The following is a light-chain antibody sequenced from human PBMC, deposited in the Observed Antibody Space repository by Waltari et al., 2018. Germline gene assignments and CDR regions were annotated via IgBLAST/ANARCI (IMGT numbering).Light chain of an antibody. CDR3: QTWDSGIVV. CDR1: SGHSNYV. V-gene: IGLV4-69*02. J-gene: IGLJ2*01. Sequence: QLVLTQSPSASASLGAPVKITCTLSSGHSNYVIAWHQQQPGRGPRYLMRLNKDGSHAKRDGVPDRFAGSRSGTERFLIISSRPAEDGADYSSQTWDSGIVVFGGGTKLTVL. CDR2: LNKDGSH.